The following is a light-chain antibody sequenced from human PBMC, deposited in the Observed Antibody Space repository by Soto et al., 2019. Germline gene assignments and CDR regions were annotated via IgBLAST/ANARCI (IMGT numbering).Light chain of an antibody. CDR2: GAS. J-gene: IGKJ1*01. CDR1: QSVSSSY. Sequence: EIVLTQSTGTLSLSPGERATLSCRASQSVSSSYLAWYQQKPGQAPRLLSYGASSRATGIPGRFSGSGSGTDFTLTISRLEPEDFAVYYCQQYGSSPGTFGQGTKVEIK. CDR3: QQYGSSPGT. V-gene: IGKV3-20*01.